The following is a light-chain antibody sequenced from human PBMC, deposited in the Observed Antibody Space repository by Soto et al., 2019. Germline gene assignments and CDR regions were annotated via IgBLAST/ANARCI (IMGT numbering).Light chain of an antibody. V-gene: IGKV3-20*01. Sequence: EIVMTQSPATLSVSPGERATLSCRASQSVSSKLAWYQQKPGQAPRLLIYAASSRATGIPDRFSGSGSGPDFTLTISRLEPEDFAVYYCQHYGSSPGTFGQGTRLEIK. CDR3: QHYGSSPGT. CDR1: QSVSSK. J-gene: IGKJ5*01. CDR2: AAS.